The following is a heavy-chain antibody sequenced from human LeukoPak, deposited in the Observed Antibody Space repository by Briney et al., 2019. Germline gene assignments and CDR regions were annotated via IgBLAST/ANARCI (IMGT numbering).Heavy chain of an antibody. D-gene: IGHD2-2*01. CDR2: INHSVST. Sequence: SETLSLTCAVYGGSFSGYYWSWIRQPPGKGLEWIGEINHSVSTNYSPSLKSRVTISADTSKNQFSLKLSSVTAAATAVYYCARGTSRYCSSTSCSYFDYWGQGTLVTVSS. CDR3: ARGTSRYCSSTSCSYFDY. CDR1: GGSFSGYY. V-gene: IGHV4-34*01. J-gene: IGHJ4*02.